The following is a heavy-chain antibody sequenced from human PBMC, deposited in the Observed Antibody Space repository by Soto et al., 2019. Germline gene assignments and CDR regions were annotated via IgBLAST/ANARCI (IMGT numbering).Heavy chain of an antibody. CDR3: ASRDPGTSVDY. CDR1: GGSFTSNNW. CDR2: IYRTGST. V-gene: IGHV4-4*02. D-gene: IGHD1-7*01. Sequence: PSETLSLTCAVSGGSFTSNNWWTWVRQPPGQGLEWIGEIYRTGSTNYNPSLKSRVTISLDKSENQFSLKVTSLTATDTAVYYCASRDPGTSVDYWGQGTLVTVSS. J-gene: IGHJ4*02.